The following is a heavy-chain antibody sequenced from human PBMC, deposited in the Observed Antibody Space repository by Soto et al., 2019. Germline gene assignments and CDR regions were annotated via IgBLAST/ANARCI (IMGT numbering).Heavy chain of an antibody. D-gene: IGHD3-16*01. Sequence: EVQLLESGGGLVQPGGSLRLSCAASGFTFSSYAMSWVRQAPGKGLEWVSAISGSGGSTYYADSVKGRFTISRDNSKNPLYLQMNRLRAEGQAVYYCTGGFTQYFDYWGQGTLVTVSS. V-gene: IGHV3-23*01. CDR3: TGGFTQYFDY. CDR1: GFTFSSYA. J-gene: IGHJ4*02. CDR2: ISGSGGST.